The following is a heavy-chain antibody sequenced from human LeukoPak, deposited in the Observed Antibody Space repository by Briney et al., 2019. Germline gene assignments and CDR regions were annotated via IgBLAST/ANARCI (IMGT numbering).Heavy chain of an antibody. Sequence: GESLRLSCAASGFTFRDYWMSWVRQAPGKGLQWVANIKEDGSETYYEESVKGRFTVSRDNAERSLYLQMNSLRVEGTAVYYCARVHDYGELRVWFDPWGPGTLVTVSS. V-gene: IGHV3-7*04. J-gene: IGHJ5*02. CDR1: GFTFRDYW. CDR2: IKEDGSET. CDR3: ARVHDYGELRVWFDP. D-gene: IGHD4-17*01.